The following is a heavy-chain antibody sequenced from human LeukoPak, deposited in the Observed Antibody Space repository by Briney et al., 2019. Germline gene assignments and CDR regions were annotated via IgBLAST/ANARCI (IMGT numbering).Heavy chain of an antibody. J-gene: IGHJ6*02. V-gene: IGHV3-23*01. Sequence: GGSLRLSCAASGFTFSSYAMSWVCRAPGKGLDWVSAISGSGGSTYYADSVKGRFTISRDNSKNTLYLQMNSLRAEDTAVYYCAKVKGLWFGELGGYGMDVWGQGTTVTVSS. D-gene: IGHD3-10*01. CDR2: ISGSGGST. CDR3: AKVKGLWFGELGGYGMDV. CDR1: GFTFSSYA.